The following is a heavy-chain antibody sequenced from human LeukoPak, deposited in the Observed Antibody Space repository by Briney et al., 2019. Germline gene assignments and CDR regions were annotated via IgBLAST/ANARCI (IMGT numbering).Heavy chain of an antibody. Sequence: TSETLSLTCTASGGSISSYYWSWIRQPPGKGLEWIGYIYTSGSTYYTPSLKGRVTISGDTSKNQLSLKMNSVTAEDTAVYYCVRHGGSGSYYALYYWVQGTLISVCS. CDR3: VRHGGSGSYYALYY. V-gene: IGHV4-4*09. J-gene: IGHJ4*02. CDR2: IYTSGST. CDR1: GGSISSYY. D-gene: IGHD3-10*01.